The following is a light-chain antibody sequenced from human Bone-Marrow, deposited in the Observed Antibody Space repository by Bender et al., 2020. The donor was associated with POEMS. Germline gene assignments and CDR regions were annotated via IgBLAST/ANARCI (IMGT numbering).Light chain of an antibody. CDR2: LDGSASY. CDR1: SGHSSYA. CDR3: ETWDSNTWV. V-gene: IGLV4-60*03. Sequence: QLVLTQSPSASASLGASVKLTCTVNSGHSSYAIAWHQQQAEKGPRYLMKLDGSASYNKGSGVPDRFSGSSSGADRYLTISNLQSEDEADYYCETWDSNTWVFGGGTKLTVL. J-gene: IGLJ3*02.